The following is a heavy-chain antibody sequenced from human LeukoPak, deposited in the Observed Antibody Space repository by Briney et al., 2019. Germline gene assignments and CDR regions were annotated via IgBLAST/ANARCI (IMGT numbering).Heavy chain of an antibody. Sequence: GGSLRLSCAVSGFTFRGAAMTWVRQAPGKGLEWVSLITSSGNNAYYADSVKGRFTISRDNSKNTLSLQMNSLRVEDTSIYYCAKDIQLSTWGLGTRVTVSS. J-gene: IGHJ3*01. CDR3: AKDIQLST. V-gene: IGHV3-23*01. CDR2: ITSSGNNA. CDR1: GFTFRGAA. D-gene: IGHD5-24*01.